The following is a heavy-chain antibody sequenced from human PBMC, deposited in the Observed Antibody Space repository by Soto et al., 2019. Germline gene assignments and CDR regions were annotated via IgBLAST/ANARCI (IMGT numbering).Heavy chain of an antibody. CDR2: INSDGSVT. J-gene: IGHJ4*02. Sequence: GALRLSCSASGFTFSSDWMHGVRQAPGKGLVWVSHINSDGSVTSYADSVKGRFTISRDNAKNTLYLQMNSLRAEDTAVYHCARAATFNYGGNSGFDYWGQGTLVTVYS. CDR1: GFTFSSDW. D-gene: IGHD4-17*01. V-gene: IGHV3-74*01. CDR3: ARAATFNYGGNSGFDY.